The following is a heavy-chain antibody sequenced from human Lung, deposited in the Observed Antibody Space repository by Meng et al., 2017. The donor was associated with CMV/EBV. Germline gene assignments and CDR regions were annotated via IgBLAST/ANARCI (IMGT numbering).Heavy chain of an antibody. CDR2: IKQDGSEK. J-gene: IGHJ3*02. CDR1: GFTFSSYW. CDR3: ARDRYFDWLGDAFDI. Sequence: GGSXRLXXAASGFTFSSYWMSWVSQAPGKGLEWVANIKQDGSEKYYVDSVKGRFTISRDNAKNSLYLQMNSLRAEDTSVYYCARDRYFDWLGDAFDIWGQGXMXTVSS. D-gene: IGHD3-9*01. V-gene: IGHV3-7*01.